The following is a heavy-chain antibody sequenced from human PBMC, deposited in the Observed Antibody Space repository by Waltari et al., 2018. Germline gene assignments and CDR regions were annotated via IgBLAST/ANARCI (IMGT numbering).Heavy chain of an antibody. CDR3: ARRSCTGECYAPYVY. J-gene: IGHJ4*02. V-gene: IGHV1-3*01. CDR1: GYTFTSYA. Sequence: QVQLVQSGAEVKKPGASAKVSCKASGYTFTSYAMHWVRQAPGQRLEWMGWINAGNGNTKYSQKFQGRVTITRDTSASTAYMELSSLRSDDTAMYYCARRSCTGECYAPYVYWGQGSLVTVSS. CDR2: INAGNGNT. D-gene: IGHD2-8*02.